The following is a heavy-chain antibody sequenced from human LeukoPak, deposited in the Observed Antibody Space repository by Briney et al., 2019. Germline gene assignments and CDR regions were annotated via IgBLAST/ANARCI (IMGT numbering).Heavy chain of an antibody. CDR1: GFTFSSYW. D-gene: IGHD4-17*01. J-gene: IGHJ4*02. V-gene: IGHV3-74*01. Sequence: PGGSLRLSCAASGFTFSSYWMHWVRQAPGKGLVWVSRINSDGSSTTYADSVKGRFTISRDNAENTLYLQMNSLRAEDTAFYYCARGTNYGDYVFGYWGQGTLVTVSS. CDR3: ARGTNYGDYVFGY. CDR2: INSDGSST.